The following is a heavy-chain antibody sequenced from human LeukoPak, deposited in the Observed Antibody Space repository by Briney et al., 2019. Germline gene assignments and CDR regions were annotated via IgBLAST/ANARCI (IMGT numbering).Heavy chain of an antibody. CDR2: IYYSGNT. Sequence: PSETLSLTCTVSRGSVNSNSYYWGWIRQPPGKGLEWIGTIYYSGNTYYNPSLESRVTISVDTSKSQFSLKLTSVTAADTAVYYCARDHEVSSSSFDYWGQGTLVTVSS. D-gene: IGHD6-6*01. J-gene: IGHJ4*02. V-gene: IGHV4-39*07. CDR3: ARDHEVSSSSFDY. CDR1: RGSVNSNSYY.